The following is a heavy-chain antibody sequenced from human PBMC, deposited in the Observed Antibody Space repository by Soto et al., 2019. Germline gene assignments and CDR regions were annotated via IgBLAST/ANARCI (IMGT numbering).Heavy chain of an antibody. D-gene: IGHD3-16*02. CDR3: ARGNPGYLNWFDP. CDR2: IYYSGST. V-gene: IGHV4-30-4*01. CDR1: GGSISSGDYY. Sequence: SETLSLTCTVSGGSISSGDYYWSWIRQPPGKGLEWIGYIYYSGSTYYNPSLKSRVTISVDTSKNQFSLKLSSVTAADAAVYYCARGNPGYLNWFDPWGQGTLVTVSS. J-gene: IGHJ5*02.